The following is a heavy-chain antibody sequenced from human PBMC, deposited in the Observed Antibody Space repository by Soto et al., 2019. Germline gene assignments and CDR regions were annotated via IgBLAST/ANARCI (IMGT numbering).Heavy chain of an antibody. CDR2: ISAYNGNT. D-gene: IGHD3-22*01. J-gene: IGHJ4*02. CDR3: ARRVSYDSSGYSLDY. CDR1: GYTFTSYG. Sequence: QVQLVQSGAEVKKPGASVKVSRKASGYTFTSYGISWVRQAPGQGLEWMGWISAYNGNTNYAQKLQGRVTMTTDTSTITAYMELRSLRSDDTAVYYCARRVSYDSSGYSLDYWGQGTLVTVSS. V-gene: IGHV1-18*04.